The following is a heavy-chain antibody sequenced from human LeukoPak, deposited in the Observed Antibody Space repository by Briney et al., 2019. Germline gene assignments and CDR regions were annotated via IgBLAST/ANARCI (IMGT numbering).Heavy chain of an antibody. CDR2: ILPNSDTT. J-gene: IGHJ6*03. V-gene: IGHV1-2*06. CDR1: GYTFTGYY. CDR3: ARTPTAGTIYYYMDV. Sequence: ASVKVSCKASGYTFTGYYIHWVRQAPGQRLEWMGRILPNSDTTNYAQKFQGRVNLTRDTSISTAYMELSRLTSDDTAIYYCARTPTAGTIYYYMDVWGKGTAVTVSS. D-gene: IGHD6-13*01.